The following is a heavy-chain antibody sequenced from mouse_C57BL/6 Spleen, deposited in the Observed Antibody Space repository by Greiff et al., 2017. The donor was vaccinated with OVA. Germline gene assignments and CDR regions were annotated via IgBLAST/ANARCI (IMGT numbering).Heavy chain of an antibody. D-gene: IGHD2-3*01. J-gene: IGHJ2*01. CDR3: ARSDGYPFDY. V-gene: IGHV1-50*01. Sequence: QVQLQQPGAELVKPGASVKLSCKASGYTFTSYWMQWVKQRPGQGLEWIGEIDPSDSYTNYNQKFKGKATLTVDTSSSTAYMQLSSLTSEDSAVYYCARSDGYPFDYWGQGTTLTVSS. CDR1: GYTFTSYW. CDR2: IDPSDSYT.